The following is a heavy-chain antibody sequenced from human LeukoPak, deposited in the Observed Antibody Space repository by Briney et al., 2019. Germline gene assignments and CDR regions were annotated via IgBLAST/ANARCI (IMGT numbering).Heavy chain of an antibody. CDR3: ARAPTGTGGWNWFDP. CDR2: IYPSGST. Sequence: SGTLSLTCTVSGGSISSYYWSWIRQPAGKGLELIGRIYPSGSTNYNPSLKSRVTMSVDTSKNQFSLKLSSVTAADTAVYYCARAPTGTGGWNWFDPWGQGTLVTVSS. D-gene: IGHD1-1*01. V-gene: IGHV4-4*07. CDR1: GGSISSYY. J-gene: IGHJ5*02.